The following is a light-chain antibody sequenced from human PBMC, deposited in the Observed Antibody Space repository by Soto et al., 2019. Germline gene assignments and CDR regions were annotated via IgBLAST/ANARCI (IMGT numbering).Light chain of an antibody. CDR1: SGDIGSYNR. CDR3: SSYTNINTRACV. Sequence: QSALTQPASVSGSPGQSITIYCTGTSGDIGSYNRVSWYQQHPGKAPKLIIYEVTDRPSGVSNRFSGSKSGNTASLTISGLQAEDEAEYYCSSYTNINTRACVFGTGTKLTV. J-gene: IGLJ1*01. V-gene: IGLV2-14*01. CDR2: EVT.